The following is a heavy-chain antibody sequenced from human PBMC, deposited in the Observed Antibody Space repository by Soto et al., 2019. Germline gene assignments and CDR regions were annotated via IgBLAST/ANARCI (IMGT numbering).Heavy chain of an antibody. V-gene: IGHV3-30*18. CDR1: GFTFSSYG. CDR3: AKYGQWRSGSQDDYYYMDV. Sequence: ESGGGVVQPGRSLRLSCAASGFTFSSYGMHWVRQAPGKGLEWVAVISYDGSNKYYADSVKGRFTISRDNSKNTLYLQMNSLGAEYKAVYYCAKYGQWRSGSQDDYYYMDVWVKGTTVTVS. J-gene: IGHJ6*03. D-gene: IGHD3-10*01. CDR2: ISYDGSNK.